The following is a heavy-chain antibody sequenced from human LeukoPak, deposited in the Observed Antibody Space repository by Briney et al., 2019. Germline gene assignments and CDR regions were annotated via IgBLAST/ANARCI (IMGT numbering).Heavy chain of an antibody. D-gene: IGHD3-3*01. V-gene: IGHV3-30-3*01. CDR3: ARDLVTIFGVAGFDY. J-gene: IGHJ4*02. CDR2: IPYDGSNK. CDR1: GFTFSSYA. Sequence: GGSLRLSCAASGFTFSSYAMHWVRQAPGKGLEWVAVIPYDGSNKYYADSVKGRFTISRDNSKNTLYLQMNSLRAEDTAVYYCARDLVTIFGVAGFDYWGQGTLVTVSS.